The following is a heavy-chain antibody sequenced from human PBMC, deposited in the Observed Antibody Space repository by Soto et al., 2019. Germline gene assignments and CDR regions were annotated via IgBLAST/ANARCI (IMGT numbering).Heavy chain of an antibody. V-gene: IGHV3-33*01. CDR2: IWHDGSNK. Sequence: QVQLVESGGGVVQPGRSLRLSCAASGFTFSSYGMHWVRQAPGKGLEWVAVIWHDGSNKYYADSVKGRFTISRDNSKNTLYLKMNSLRAEDTAVYYCVRDLAGDYYYYYGMDVWGQGTTVTVSS. J-gene: IGHJ6*02. CDR1: GFTFSSYG. D-gene: IGHD3-10*01. CDR3: VRDLAGDYYYYYGMDV.